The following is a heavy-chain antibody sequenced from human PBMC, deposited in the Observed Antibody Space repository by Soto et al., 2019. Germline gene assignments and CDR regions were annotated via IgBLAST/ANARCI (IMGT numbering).Heavy chain of an antibody. CDR3: ARALPFGDIWDDYSTPYEMDV. J-gene: IGHJ6*02. CDR1: GYSISSYY. D-gene: IGHD3-3*01. CDR2: ISTSGST. Sequence: PSETLSLTCTVSGYSISSYYWNWIRQPAGKALEWIGRISTSGSTIFNPSLKSRVTMSVDTSQNQFSLKLSSVTAADTAVYYCARALPFGDIWDDYSTPYEMDVWGQGTTVTVSS. V-gene: IGHV4-4*07.